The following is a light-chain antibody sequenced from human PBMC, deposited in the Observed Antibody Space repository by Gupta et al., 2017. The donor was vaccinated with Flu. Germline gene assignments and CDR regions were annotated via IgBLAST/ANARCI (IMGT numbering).Light chain of an antibody. J-gene: IGLJ2*01. CDR1: SSGVGSYNY. CDR3: GSCGSTSA. CDR2: EGR. V-gene: IGLV2-14*01. Sequence: GQTITISCTGTSSGVGSYNYVPWYHHHPGNHLKLVIVEGRTRPSGVSNRFSGSTSANTASLTIAGLEAEDEYDYYCGSCGSTSAFGGGTKLTVL.